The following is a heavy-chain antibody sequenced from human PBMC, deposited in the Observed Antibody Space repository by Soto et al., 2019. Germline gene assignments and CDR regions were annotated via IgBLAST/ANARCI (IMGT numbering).Heavy chain of an antibody. CDR2: IIPILGIA. J-gene: IGHJ6*02. CDR1: GGTFSSYT. Sequence: QVQLVQSGAEVKKPGSSVKVSCKASGGTFSSYTISWVRQAPGQGLEWMGRIIPILGIANYAQKFQGRVTITADKSTSTAYMELSSLRSEDTAVYYCARDNCSGGSCYGGGYGMDVWGQGTTVTVSS. D-gene: IGHD2-15*01. CDR3: ARDNCSGGSCYGGGYGMDV. V-gene: IGHV1-69*08.